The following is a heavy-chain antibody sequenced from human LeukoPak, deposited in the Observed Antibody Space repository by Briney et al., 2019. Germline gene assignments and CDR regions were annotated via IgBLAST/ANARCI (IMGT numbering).Heavy chain of an antibody. V-gene: IGHV3-23*01. J-gene: IGHJ6*02. CDR2: ISGSGGST. CDR3: AKDSYSSSSGYYYYGMDV. D-gene: IGHD6-6*01. CDR1: GITFSSYA. Sequence: GASLRLSCAASGITFSSYAMSWVRQAPGKGLEWVSAISGSGGSTYYADSVKGRFTISRDNSKNTLYLQMNSLRAEDTAVYYCAKDSYSSSSGYYYYGMDVWGQGTTVTVSS.